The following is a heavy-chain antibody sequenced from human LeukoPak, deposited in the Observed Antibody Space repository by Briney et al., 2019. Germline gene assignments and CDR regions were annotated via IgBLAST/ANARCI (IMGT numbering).Heavy chain of an antibody. CDR2: INSDGSST. CDR3: ARRSAAKDAFDI. CDR1: GFTFSSYW. Sequence: GGSLRLSCAASGFTFSSYWMHWVRQAPVKGLVWVSRINSDGSSTSYADSVKGRFTISRDNAKNTLYLQMNSLRAEDTAVYYCARRSAAKDAFDIWGQGTMVTVSS. J-gene: IGHJ3*02. D-gene: IGHD6-25*01. V-gene: IGHV3-74*01.